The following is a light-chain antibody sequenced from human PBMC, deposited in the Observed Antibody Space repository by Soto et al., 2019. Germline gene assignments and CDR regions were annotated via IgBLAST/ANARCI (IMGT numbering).Light chain of an antibody. CDR3: QQYRSYTRA. Sequence: DIQMTQSPSTLSASVGDRVTITCRASQSMGRWLAWYQQKPGKAPKLLIYDVSSLESRVPSRFSGSGSGKECTLTISSLQPDDLATYYCQQYRSYTRAFGQGTKVEI. CDR2: DVS. J-gene: IGKJ1*01. CDR1: QSMGRW. V-gene: IGKV1-5*01.